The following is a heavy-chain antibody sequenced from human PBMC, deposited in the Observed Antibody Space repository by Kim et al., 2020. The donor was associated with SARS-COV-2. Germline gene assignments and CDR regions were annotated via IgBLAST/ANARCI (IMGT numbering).Heavy chain of an antibody. D-gene: IGHD3-10*01. J-gene: IGHJ4*02. V-gene: IGHV1-46*01. CDR1: GYTFTSYY. CDR3: ARDLAGMVRGVNFDY. Sequence: ASVKVSCKASGYTFTSYYMHWVRQVPGQGLEWMGIINPSGGSTSYAQKFQGRVTMTRDTSTSTVYMELSSLRSEDTAVYYCARDLAGMVRGVNFDYWGQGTLVTVSS. CDR2: INPSGGST.